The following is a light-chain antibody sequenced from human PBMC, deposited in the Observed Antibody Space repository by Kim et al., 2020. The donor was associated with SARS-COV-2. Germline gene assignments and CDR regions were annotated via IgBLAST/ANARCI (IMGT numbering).Light chain of an antibody. CDR3: QVWDSSTVV. J-gene: IGLJ2*01. V-gene: IGLV3-9*01. CDR2: RDS. CDR1: NIGSKN. Sequence: SVARGQTARITGGGNNIGSKNVHGYQQKPGQAPVLVIYRDSNRPSGIPERFSGSNSGNTATLTISRAQAGDEADYYCQVWDSSTVVFGGGTKLTVL.